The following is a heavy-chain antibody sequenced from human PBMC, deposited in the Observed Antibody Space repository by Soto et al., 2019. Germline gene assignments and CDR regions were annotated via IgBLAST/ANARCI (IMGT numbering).Heavy chain of an antibody. D-gene: IGHD3-9*01. J-gene: IGHJ6*03. CDR1: SGSISSSNW. CDR2: IYHSGST. Sequence: PSETLSLTCAVSSGSISSSNWWSWVRQPPGKGLEWIGEIYHSGSTNYNPSLKSRVTISVDKSKNQFSLKLSSVTAADTAVYYCSIAPPNILTGYYYYYYYMDVWGKGTTVTVSS. CDR3: SIAPPNILTGYYYYYYYMDV. V-gene: IGHV4-4*02.